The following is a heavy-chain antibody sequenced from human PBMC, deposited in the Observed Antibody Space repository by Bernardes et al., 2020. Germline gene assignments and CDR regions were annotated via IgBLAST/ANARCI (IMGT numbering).Heavy chain of an antibody. Sequence: GGSLRLSCAASGFTFSDYYMNWIRQAPGKGLEWVSYISSSGSSIYYADSVKGRFTISRDNAKNSLYLQMNSLSAEDTAGYYCARDAYMVLNWFGPWGQGTLVTVSS. J-gene: IGHJ5*02. CDR2: ISSSGSSI. V-gene: IGHV3-11*01. D-gene: IGHD3-10*01. CDR3: ARDAYMVLNWFGP. CDR1: GFTFSDYY.